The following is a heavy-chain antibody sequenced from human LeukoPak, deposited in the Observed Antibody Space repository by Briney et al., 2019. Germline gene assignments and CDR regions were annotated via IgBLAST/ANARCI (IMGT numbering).Heavy chain of an antibody. Sequence: GGSLRLSCAASGFTFSSYAMNWVRQAPGKGLEWVSSISGGSGSTYYADSVKGRFTISRDSSKNTLYLQMNSLRAEDTAVYYCARELVSLGTGYFDLWGRGTLVTVSS. CDR3: ARELVSLGTGYFDL. V-gene: IGHV3-23*01. D-gene: IGHD7-27*01. CDR2: ISGGSGST. CDR1: GFTFSSYA. J-gene: IGHJ2*01.